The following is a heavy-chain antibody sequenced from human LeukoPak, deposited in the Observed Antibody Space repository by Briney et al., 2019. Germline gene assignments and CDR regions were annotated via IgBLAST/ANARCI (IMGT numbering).Heavy chain of an antibody. CDR1: GFTFSNYA. CDR3: AKSRSDIAVAATNY. J-gene: IGHJ4*02. Sequence: GGSLRLSXAASGFTFSNYAMSWVRQAPGKGLEWVSGISGSGDSTYYADSVKGRFTISRDNSKNTLYLQMNNLRAEDTAVYYCAKSRSDIAVAATNYWGQGTLVTVSS. CDR2: ISGSGDST. D-gene: IGHD6-19*01. V-gene: IGHV3-23*01.